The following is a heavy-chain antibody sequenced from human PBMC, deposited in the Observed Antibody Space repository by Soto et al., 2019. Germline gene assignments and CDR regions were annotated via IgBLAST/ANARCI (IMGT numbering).Heavy chain of an antibody. J-gene: IGHJ6*02. CDR1: GCTFSSYS. CDR2: ISYDGSNK. V-gene: IGHV3-30*18. Sequence: XGCLRVSGVASGCTFSSYSKRWVGFVPGKGLEWVAVISYDGSNKYSADSVKGRFTISRDNSKNTRYLQMNSLRAEDTAVYYCAKAPEATTGPMDVCGQVTTVTVSS. CDR3: AKAPEATTGPMDV. D-gene: IGHD4-4*01.